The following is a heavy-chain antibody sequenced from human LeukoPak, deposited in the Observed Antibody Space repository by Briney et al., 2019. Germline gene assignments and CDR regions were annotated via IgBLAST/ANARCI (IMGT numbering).Heavy chain of an antibody. J-gene: IGHJ4*02. CDR1: GDSISSYY. CDR3: ARGGYSYGSFDY. CDR2: IYTSGRT. D-gene: IGHD5-18*01. Sequence: SETLSLTCTVSGDSISSYYWSWIRQPAGKGLEWIGRIYTSGRTNYNPSLKSRVTMSVDTSKNQFSLKLSSVTAADTAVYYCARGGYSYGSFDYWGQGTLVTVSS. V-gene: IGHV4-4*07.